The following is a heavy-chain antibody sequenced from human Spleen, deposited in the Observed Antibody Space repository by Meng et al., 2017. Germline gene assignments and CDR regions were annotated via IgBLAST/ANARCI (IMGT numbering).Heavy chain of an antibody. CDR1: GYTFTSYD. J-gene: IGHJ4*02. CDR2: MNPNSGNT. CDR3: ARGRGKIFGVLIIEPNFDY. V-gene: IGHV1-8*01. Sequence: QVHLVQSGSEVKKPGAAANVSCKASGYTFTSYDINWVRQATGQGLEWMGWMNPNSGNTGYAHKFQGRVNMTRDTSIVTAYMELSGLRSEDTAVYYCARGRGKIFGVLIIEPNFDYWGQGTLVTVSS. D-gene: IGHD3-3*01.